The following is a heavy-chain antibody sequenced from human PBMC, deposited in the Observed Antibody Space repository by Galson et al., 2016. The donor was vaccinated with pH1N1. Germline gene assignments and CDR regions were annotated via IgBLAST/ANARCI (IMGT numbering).Heavy chain of an antibody. CDR2: ISNSDTT. CDR1: GFSFSNYS. J-gene: IGHJ6*03. D-gene: IGHD5-12*01. Sequence: SLRLSCAAYGFSFSNYSMNWVRQAPGKGLEWISSISNSDTTYNARSVNGRFTISRENAKRSVYLKMDNLRVEDKGVYYCARAGIVAPGKANPYYYYYYDMDVWGKGTTVTVSS. V-gene: IGHV3-48*01. CDR3: ARAGIVAPGKANPYYYYYYDMDV.